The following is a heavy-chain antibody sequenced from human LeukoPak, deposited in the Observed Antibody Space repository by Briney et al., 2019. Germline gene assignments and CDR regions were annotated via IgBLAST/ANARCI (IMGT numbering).Heavy chain of an antibody. CDR1: GGSISSYY. CDR2: IYTSGST. D-gene: IGHD6-13*01. J-gene: IGHJ5*02. V-gene: IGHV4-4*07. CDR3: ARDGIIAAAGLSFDP. Sequence: SETLSLTCTVSGGSISSYYWSWIRQPAGKGLEWIGRIYTSGSTNYNPSLKSQVTMSVDTSKNQFSLKLSSVTAADTAVYYCARDGIIAAAGLSFDPWGQGTLVTVSS.